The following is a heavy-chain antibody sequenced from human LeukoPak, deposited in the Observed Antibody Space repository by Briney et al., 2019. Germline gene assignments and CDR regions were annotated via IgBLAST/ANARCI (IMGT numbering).Heavy chain of an antibody. V-gene: IGHV3-23*01. J-gene: IGHJ3*02. CDR2: ISGSGGST. D-gene: IGHD2-21*02. CDR1: GFTFSSYG. Sequence: GGSLRLSCAASGFTFSSYGMSWVRQAPGKGLEWVSAISGSGGSTYYADPVKGRFTISRDNSKNTLYLQMNSLRAEDTAVYYCAKHIVVVTAPPDAFDIWGQGTMVTVSS. CDR3: AKHIVVVTAPPDAFDI.